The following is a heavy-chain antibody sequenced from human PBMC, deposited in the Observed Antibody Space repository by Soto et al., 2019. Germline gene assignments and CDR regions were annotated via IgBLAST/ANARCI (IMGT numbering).Heavy chain of an antibody. CDR3: ARAPPYPVTKYDAFDL. CDR2: IYSDGGRT. Sequence: EVQLVESGGGLVQPGGSLRLSCTASGFTFNNYWMHWVRQAPGKGLVWVSRIYSDGGRTNYADSVKGRFTISTDTAKNKMFLQMSSLVAEDTAVYYCARAPPYPVTKYDAFDLWGQGTMVTVSS. D-gene: IGHD4-4*01. J-gene: IGHJ3*01. CDR1: GFTFNNYW. V-gene: IGHV3-74*01.